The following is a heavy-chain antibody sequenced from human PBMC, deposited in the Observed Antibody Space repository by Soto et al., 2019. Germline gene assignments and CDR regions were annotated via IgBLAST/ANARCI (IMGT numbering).Heavy chain of an antibody. V-gene: IGHV3-33*01. CDR3: ASGYDYYYYGMDV. CDR2: IWYDGSNK. CDR1: GFTFSSYG. J-gene: IGHJ6*02. D-gene: IGHD5-18*01. Sequence: QVQLVESGGGVVQPGRSLRLSCAASGFTFSSYGMHWVRQAPGKGLEWVAAIWYDGSNKYYADSVKGRFTISRDNSKNTLYLPINSLRAEDTAVYYCASGYDYYYYGMDVWGQGTTVTVSS.